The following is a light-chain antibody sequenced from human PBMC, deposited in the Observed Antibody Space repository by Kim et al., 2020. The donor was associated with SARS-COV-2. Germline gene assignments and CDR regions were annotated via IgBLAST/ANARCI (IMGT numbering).Light chain of an antibody. V-gene: IGLV3-25*03. CDR2: KDS. Sequence: PGQTARITCSGDAVPKQYAYWYQQKPGQAPVLVIYKDSERPSGIPERCSGSSSGTTVTLTISGVQAEDEADYYCQSADSSGTYHWVFGGGTQLTVL. CDR1: AVPKQY. CDR3: QSADSSGTYHWV. J-gene: IGLJ3*02.